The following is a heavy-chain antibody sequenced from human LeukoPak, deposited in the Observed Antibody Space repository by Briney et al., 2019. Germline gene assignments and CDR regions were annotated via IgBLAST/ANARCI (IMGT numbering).Heavy chain of an antibody. D-gene: IGHD3-3*01. J-gene: IGHJ3*02. V-gene: IGHV1-69*05. CDR3: ARKPTIFGVVTDHDAFDI. Sequence: SVKVSCKASGGTFSSYAISWVRQAPGQGLEWMGGIIPIFGTANYAQKFQGRVTITTDESTSTAYMELSSLRSEDTAVYYCARKPTIFGVVTDHDAFDIWGQGTMVTVSS. CDR2: IIPIFGTA. CDR1: GGTFSSYA.